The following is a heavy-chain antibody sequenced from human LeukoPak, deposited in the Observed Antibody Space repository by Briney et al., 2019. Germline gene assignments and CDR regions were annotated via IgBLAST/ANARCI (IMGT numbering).Heavy chain of an antibody. V-gene: IGHV4-59*01. CDR3: ARDTYYYDSSGSFDY. J-gene: IGHJ4*02. CDR2: IYYRGSN. Sequence: PSETLTLTCTVSGSTISSYYWSWVRQPPGKGLEWIGYIYYRGSNNYNPSLKSRVTISVDTSKKQCSLKLSSVTAADTAVYYCARDTYYYDSSGSFDYWGQGTLVTVSS. CDR1: GSTISSYY. D-gene: IGHD3-22*01.